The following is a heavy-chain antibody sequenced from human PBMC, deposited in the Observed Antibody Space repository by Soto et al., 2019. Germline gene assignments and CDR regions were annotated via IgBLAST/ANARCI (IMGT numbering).Heavy chain of an antibody. Sequence: EVQLLESGGGLVQPGGSLRLSCAASGFTFSSYVMNWVRHAPGKGLEWVSTISGSGGSTYYADSVEGRFTFSRDNSKNTLHLLMSSLRAEDTAVYYCAKVGSNGWYDAFDIWGQGTMVTVSS. CDR1: GFTFSSYV. CDR2: ISGSGGST. J-gene: IGHJ3*02. D-gene: IGHD6-19*01. V-gene: IGHV3-23*01. CDR3: AKVGSNGWYDAFDI.